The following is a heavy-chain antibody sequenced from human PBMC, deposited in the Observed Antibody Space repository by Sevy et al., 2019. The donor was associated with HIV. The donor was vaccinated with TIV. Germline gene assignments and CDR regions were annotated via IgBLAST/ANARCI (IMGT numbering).Heavy chain of an antibody. D-gene: IGHD6-13*01. CDR3: ARDGSYSSTPAFDY. CDR1: GFTFSSYG. J-gene: IGHJ4*02. CDR2: IWYDGSNK. Sequence: GESLKISCAASGFTFSSYGMHWVRQAPGKGLEWVAVIWYDGSNKYYADSVKGRFTISRDNSKNTLYLQMNSLRAEDTAVYYCARDGSYSSTPAFDYWGQGTLVTVSS. V-gene: IGHV3-33*01.